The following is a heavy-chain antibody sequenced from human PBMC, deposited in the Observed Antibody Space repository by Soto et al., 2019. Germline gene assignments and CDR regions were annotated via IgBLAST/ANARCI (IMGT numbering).Heavy chain of an antibody. D-gene: IGHD2-21*01. CDR2: IYYSGST. V-gene: IGHV4-61*01. J-gene: IGHJ5*02. CDR1: GGSVSSGSYY. CDR3: GGDGGGWHQKWSDP. Sequence: SETLSLTCTVSGGSVSSGSYYWSWIRQPPGKGLEWIGYIYYSGSTNYNPSLKSRVTISVDTSKNQFSLKLSSVTAADTAVYYCGGDGGGWHQKWSDPGGKGPVVTLSS.